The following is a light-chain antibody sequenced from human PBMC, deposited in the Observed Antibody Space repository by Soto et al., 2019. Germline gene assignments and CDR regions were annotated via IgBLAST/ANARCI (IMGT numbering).Light chain of an antibody. CDR2: DVS. V-gene: IGLV2-14*01. CDR1: SSDVGGYNY. Sequence: QSVLTQPASVSGSPGQSITISCTGTSSDVGGYNYVSWYQQHPGKAPKLMIYDVSNRPSGVSNRFSGSKSGNTASLTISGLQAEDEADYYCSSYTSSSLYVFGPGPNLTVL. J-gene: IGLJ1*01. CDR3: SSYTSSSLYV.